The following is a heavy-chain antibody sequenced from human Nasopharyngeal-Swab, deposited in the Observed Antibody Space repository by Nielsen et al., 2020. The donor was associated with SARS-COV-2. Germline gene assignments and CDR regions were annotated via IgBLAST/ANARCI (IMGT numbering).Heavy chain of an antibody. CDR3: AHRIVGAIKFDY. Sequence: SGPTLVKPTQTLTLTCTFSGFSLSTSGVGVGWIRQPPGKALERLALIYWDDDKRYSPSLKSRLTITKDTSKNQVVLTMTNMDPVDTATYYCAHRIVGAIKFDYWGQGTLVTVSS. CDR2: IYWDDDK. D-gene: IGHD1-26*01. CDR1: GFSLSTSGVG. J-gene: IGHJ4*02. V-gene: IGHV2-5*02.